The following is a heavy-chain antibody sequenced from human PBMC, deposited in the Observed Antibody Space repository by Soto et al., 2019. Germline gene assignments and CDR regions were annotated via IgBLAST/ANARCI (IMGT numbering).Heavy chain of an antibody. Sequence: SETLSLTCAVYGGSFSGYYWSWIRQPPGKGLEWIGEINHSGSTNYNPSLKSRVTISVDTSKNQFSLKLSSVTAADTAVYYCARGCTYGDSLYYFDYWGQGTLVTVSS. CDR3: ARGCTYGDSLYYFDY. D-gene: IGHD4-17*01. V-gene: IGHV4-34*01. CDR2: INHSGST. J-gene: IGHJ4*02. CDR1: GGSFSGYY.